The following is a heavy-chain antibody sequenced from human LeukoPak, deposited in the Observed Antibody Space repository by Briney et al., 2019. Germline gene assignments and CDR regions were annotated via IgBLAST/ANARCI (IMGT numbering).Heavy chain of an antibody. V-gene: IGHV4-34*01. Sequence: SETLSLTCAVYGGSFSGYYWSWIRQPPGKGLEWIGEINHSGSTNYNPSLKSRVTISVDTSKNQFSLKLSSVTAADTAVYYCARYGYYGSGFDPWGQGTLVTVSS. J-gene: IGHJ5*02. CDR2: INHSGST. CDR1: GGSFSGYY. D-gene: IGHD3-10*01. CDR3: ARYGYYGSGFDP.